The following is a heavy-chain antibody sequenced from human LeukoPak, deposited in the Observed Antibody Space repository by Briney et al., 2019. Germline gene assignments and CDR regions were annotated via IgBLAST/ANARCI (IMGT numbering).Heavy chain of an antibody. CDR2: IKGDGSST. CDR1: GFTFSNYW. CDR3: GKGNYHAMDV. V-gene: IGHV3-74*01. J-gene: IGHJ6*02. Sequence: PGGSLRLSCAASGFTFSNYWMHWVRQTPGEGLVCVSLIKGDGSSTTYADSVKGRFTISRDNAKNTVYLQMNSLRAEDTAVYYCGKGNYHAMDVWGQGTTVTVSS.